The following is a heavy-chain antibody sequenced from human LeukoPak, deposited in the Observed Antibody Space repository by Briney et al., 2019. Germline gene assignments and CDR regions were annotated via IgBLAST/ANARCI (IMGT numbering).Heavy chain of an antibody. D-gene: IGHD3-22*01. J-gene: IGHJ4*02. CDR3: ARVPNYDSSGCLDY. V-gene: IGHV1-18*01. CDR2: ISAYNGNT. CDR1: GYTFTSYG. Sequence: GASVKVSCKASGYTFTSYGISWVRQAPGQGLEWMGWISAYNGNTNYAQKLQGRVTMTTDTSTSTAYMELRSLRSDDTAVYYCARVPNYDSSGCLDYWGQGTLVTVSS.